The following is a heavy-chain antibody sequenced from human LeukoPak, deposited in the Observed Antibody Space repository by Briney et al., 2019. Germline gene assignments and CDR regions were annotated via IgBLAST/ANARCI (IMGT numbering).Heavy chain of an antibody. CDR2: ISSSSSYI. Sequence: GGSLRLSCAASRFTFSSYSMNWVRQAPGKGLEWVSSISSSSSYIYYADSVKGRFTISRDNAKNSLYLQMNSLRAEDTAVYYCARVGRGFWNFDYWGQGTLVTVSS. D-gene: IGHD3-3*01. CDR1: RFTFSSYS. CDR3: ARVGRGFWNFDY. J-gene: IGHJ4*02. V-gene: IGHV3-21*01.